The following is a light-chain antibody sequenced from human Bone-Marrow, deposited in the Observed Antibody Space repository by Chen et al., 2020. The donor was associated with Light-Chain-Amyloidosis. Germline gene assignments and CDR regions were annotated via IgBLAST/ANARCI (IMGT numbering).Light chain of an antibody. CDR1: NIGSTS. V-gene: IGLV3-21*02. Sequence: SYVLTQPSSVSVAPGQTATIACGGNNIGSTSVHWYQQTPGQAPLLVVYDDSGRPSGIPERLSGSDSGNTATLTISGVEAGDEADYYCQVWDRSSDRPVFGGGTKLTVL. CDR3: QVWDRSSDRPV. J-gene: IGLJ3*02. CDR2: DDS.